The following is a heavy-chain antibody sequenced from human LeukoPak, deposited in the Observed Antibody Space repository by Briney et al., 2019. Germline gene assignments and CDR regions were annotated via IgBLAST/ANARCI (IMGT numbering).Heavy chain of an antibody. CDR3: ARGCSGGSCYDC. D-gene: IGHD2-15*01. CDR1: GFTFSNAW. CDR2: IKQDGSEK. J-gene: IGHJ4*02. Sequence: GGSLRLSCAASGFTFSNAWMNWVRQAPGKGLEWVANIKQDGSEKNYVDSVKGRFTISRDNAKNSLYLQMNSLRVEDTAVYYCARGCSGGSCYDCWGQGTLVTVSS. V-gene: IGHV3-7*01.